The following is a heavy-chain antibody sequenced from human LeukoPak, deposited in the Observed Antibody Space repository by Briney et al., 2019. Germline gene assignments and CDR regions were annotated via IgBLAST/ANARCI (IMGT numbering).Heavy chain of an antibody. CDR3: ARAFYSTPLEARPGDYYYYYGMDV. Sequence: GGSLRLSCAASVFTFSSYGMHWVRQAPGKGLEGVAAIGYDGSNKYYAESVKGRFTISRENYTNTLYLQMNSLRAGDTAVYYCARAFYSTPLEARPGDYYYYYGMDVWGQGTTVTVSS. J-gene: IGHJ6*02. CDR1: VFTFSSYG. CDR2: IGYDGSNK. D-gene: IGHD4-11*01. V-gene: IGHV3-33*01.